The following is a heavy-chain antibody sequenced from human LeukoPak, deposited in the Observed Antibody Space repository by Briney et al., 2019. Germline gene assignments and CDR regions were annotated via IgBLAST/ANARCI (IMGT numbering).Heavy chain of an antibody. CDR2: IYSGGST. CDR3: AKEVRDYDFWSGYYYYYMDV. V-gene: IGHV3-66*01. CDR1: GFTVSSNY. Sequence: PGGSLRLSCAASGFTVSSNYMSWVRQAPGKGLEWVSVIYSGGSTYYADSVKGRFTISRDNSKNALYLQMNSLRAEDTAVYYCAKEVRDYDFWSGYYYYYMDVWGKGTTVTVSS. D-gene: IGHD3-3*01. J-gene: IGHJ6*03.